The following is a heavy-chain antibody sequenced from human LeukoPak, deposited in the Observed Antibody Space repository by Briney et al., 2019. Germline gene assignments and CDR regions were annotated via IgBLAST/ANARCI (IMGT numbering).Heavy chain of an antibody. CDR3: ARDWDGYNGIDY. V-gene: IGHV1-18*01. CDR2: ISGSNGNT. D-gene: IGHD5-24*01. CDR1: GYTFTRYG. Sequence: GASVKVSCKASGYTFTRYGMSWVRQAPGQGLEWMGWISGSNGNTNYAQKLQGRVTMTTDTSTSTAYMELRSLRSDDTAVYYCARDWDGYNGIDYWGQGTLVTVSS. J-gene: IGHJ4*02.